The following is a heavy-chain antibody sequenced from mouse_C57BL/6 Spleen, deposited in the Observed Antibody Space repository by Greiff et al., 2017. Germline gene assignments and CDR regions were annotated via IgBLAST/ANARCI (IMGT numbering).Heavy chain of an antibody. J-gene: IGHJ2*01. CDR1: GFTFSSYT. CDR3: ARGYGSSYFDY. CDR2: ISGGGGNT. V-gene: IGHV5-9*01. D-gene: IGHD1-1*01. Sequence: EVKLMESGGGLVKPGGSLKLSCAASGFTFSSYTMSWVRQTPEKRLEWVATISGGGGNTYYPDSVKGRFTISRDNAKNTLYLQMSSLRSEDTALYYCARGYGSSYFDYWGQGTTLTVSS.